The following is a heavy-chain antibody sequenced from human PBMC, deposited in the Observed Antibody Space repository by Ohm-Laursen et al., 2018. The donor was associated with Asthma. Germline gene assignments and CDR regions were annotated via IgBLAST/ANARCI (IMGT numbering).Heavy chain of an antibody. D-gene: IGHD5-18*01. Sequence: SLRLSCTASGYTFSRYSIHWVRQVPGKGLEWVASISTASTFIYYADSVRGRFTTSRDNAKNSVYLQMNSLRAEDTALYYCARDIWDTAMVFDYWGQGTLVTVSS. CDR3: ARDIWDTAMVFDY. CDR2: ISTASTFI. CDR1: GYTFSRYS. V-gene: IGHV3-21*01. J-gene: IGHJ4*02.